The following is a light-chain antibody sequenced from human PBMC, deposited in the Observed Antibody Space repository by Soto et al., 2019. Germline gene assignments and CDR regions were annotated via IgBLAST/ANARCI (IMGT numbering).Light chain of an antibody. CDR3: QQYNSYSL. Sequence: DIQMTQSPSTLSASLGDRVTITCLASQSISSWLAWYQQKPGKAPKLLIYDASSLESGVPSRFSGSGSGTEFTLTISSLQPDDFATYYCQQYNSYSLFGQGTKVDIK. V-gene: IGKV1-5*01. J-gene: IGKJ1*01. CDR1: QSISSW. CDR2: DAS.